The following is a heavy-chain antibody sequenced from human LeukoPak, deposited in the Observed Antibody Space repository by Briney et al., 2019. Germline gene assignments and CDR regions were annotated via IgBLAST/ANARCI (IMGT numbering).Heavy chain of an antibody. CDR3: ARASHDSSGYYLLAY. J-gene: IGHJ4*02. Sequence: ASVKVSCKASGYTFTSYYIHWVRQAPGQGLEWMGIINPSGGSTSYAQKFQGRVTMTRDTSTSTVYIELSSLRSEDTAVYYCARASHDSSGYYLLAYWGQGTLVTVSS. D-gene: IGHD3-22*01. V-gene: IGHV1-46*01. CDR1: GYTFTSYY. CDR2: INPSGGST.